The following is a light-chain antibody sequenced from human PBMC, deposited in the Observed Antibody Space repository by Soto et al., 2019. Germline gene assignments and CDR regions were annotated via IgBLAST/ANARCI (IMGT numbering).Light chain of an antibody. CDR2: LNSDVSH. Sequence: QLVLTQSPSASASLGASVKLTCTLSSGHSSYAIAWHQQQPEKGPRYLMKLNSDVSHSKGDGIPDRFSGSSSGAERYLTIPSLQSEDEADYYCQTWGTGLLVFGGGTKLTVL. V-gene: IGLV4-69*01. CDR3: QTWGTGLLV. J-gene: IGLJ3*02. CDR1: SGHSSYA.